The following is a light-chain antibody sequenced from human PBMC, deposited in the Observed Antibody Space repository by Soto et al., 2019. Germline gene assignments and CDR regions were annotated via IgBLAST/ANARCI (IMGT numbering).Light chain of an antibody. CDR2: DVS. V-gene: IGLV2-11*01. Sequence: QSALTQPRSVSGSPGQSVTISCTGTSSDVGGYNYVSWYQQHPGKAPKLMIYDVSKRPSGVPDRFSGSKSGNTASLSISGLQAEDEADYYCCSYASSSVVFGAGTKLTVL. J-gene: IGLJ1*01. CDR1: SSDVGGYNY. CDR3: CSYASSSVV.